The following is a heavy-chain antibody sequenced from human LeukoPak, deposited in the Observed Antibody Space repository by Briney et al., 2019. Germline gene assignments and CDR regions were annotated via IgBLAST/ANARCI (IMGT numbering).Heavy chain of an antibody. CDR1: GLTFSSYG. CDR3: AKDQYRSSNYFDY. Sequence: PGGSLRLSCAASGLTFSSYGMHWVRQAPGKGLEWVAFIQSDGSIKYYADSVKGRFTTSRDNSKNTLYLHMNSLRAEDTAVYYCAKDQYRSSNYFDYWGQGTLVTVPS. CDR2: IQSDGSIK. J-gene: IGHJ4*02. D-gene: IGHD6-6*01. V-gene: IGHV3-30*02.